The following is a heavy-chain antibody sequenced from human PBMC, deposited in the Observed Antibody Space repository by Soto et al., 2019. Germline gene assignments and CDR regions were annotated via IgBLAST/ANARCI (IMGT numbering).Heavy chain of an antibody. D-gene: IGHD2-15*01. V-gene: IGHV3-23*01. Sequence: GGSLTLSCAASGFTFSAYAMTWVRQAPGKGLEWVSAINGDASRLYYADSVKGRFTISRDNSKHTVFLQMNSLKVEDTALYYCAKRGGPVVQAAFWFDPWGQGTPVTVSS. CDR1: GFTFSAYA. J-gene: IGHJ5*02. CDR2: INGDASRL. CDR3: AKRGGPVVQAAFWFDP.